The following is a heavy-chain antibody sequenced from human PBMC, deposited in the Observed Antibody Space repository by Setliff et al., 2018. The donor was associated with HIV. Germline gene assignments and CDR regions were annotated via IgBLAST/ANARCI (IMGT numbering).Heavy chain of an antibody. Sequence: PSETLSLTCAVYGGSFSGFYWSWIRQAPGKGLEWIGEINHSGKTNYSPSLKSRITLSVDTSENQFALKLASVTAADTAVYYCARLGGSSGSGGFYYYYYYMDVWGKGTTVTVSS. CDR1: GGSFSGFY. D-gene: IGHD3-22*01. V-gene: IGHV4-34*01. CDR3: ARLGGSSGSGGFYYYYYYMDV. CDR2: INHSGKT. J-gene: IGHJ6*03.